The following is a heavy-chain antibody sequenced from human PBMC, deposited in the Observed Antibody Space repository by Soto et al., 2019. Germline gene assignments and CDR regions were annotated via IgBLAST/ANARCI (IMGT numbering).Heavy chain of an antibody. V-gene: IGHV3-7*05. D-gene: IGHD3-10*02. Sequence: EVQLVESGGGLVQPGGSLRLSCAASGFTFSSYWMSWVRQAPGKGLEWVANIKQDGSEKYYVDSVKGRFTISRDNAKNSLYLQMNSLRAEDTAVYCCARDQGDYYVPSQIDAFDIWGQGTMVTVSS. J-gene: IGHJ3*02. CDR3: ARDQGDYYVPSQIDAFDI. CDR2: IKQDGSEK. CDR1: GFTFSSYW.